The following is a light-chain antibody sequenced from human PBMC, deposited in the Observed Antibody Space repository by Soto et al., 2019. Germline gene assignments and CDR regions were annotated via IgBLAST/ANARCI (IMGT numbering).Light chain of an antibody. CDR2: GAS. CDR3: HQYGSSRLT. Sequence: EIVLTQSPGTLSLSPGERATLSCRASQSVSNNYLAWYQQRPGQAPRPLIYGASRRVTGIPDRFSGSGSGTDFTLTISRLEPEDFAVYHCHQYGSSRLTFGGGTKVDI. J-gene: IGKJ4*01. CDR1: QSVSNNY. V-gene: IGKV3-20*01.